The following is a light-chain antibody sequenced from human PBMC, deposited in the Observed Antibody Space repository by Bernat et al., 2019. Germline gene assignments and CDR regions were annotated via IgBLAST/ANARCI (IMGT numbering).Light chain of an antibody. CDR1: SSDVGGYNY. Sequence: QSALTQPASVSGSPGQSITISCTGTSSDVGGYNYVSWYQQHPGKAPKLMIYDVSNRPSGASNRFSGSKSGNTASLTIAGLQAEDEADYYCSSYTTSSTLGVFGGGTTLRVL. CDR2: DVS. CDR3: SSYTTSSTLGV. J-gene: IGLJ3*02. V-gene: IGLV2-14*03.